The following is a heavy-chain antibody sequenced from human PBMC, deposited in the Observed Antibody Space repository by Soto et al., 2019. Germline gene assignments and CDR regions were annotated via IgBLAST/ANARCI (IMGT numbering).Heavy chain of an antibody. D-gene: IGHD5-18*01. J-gene: IGHJ4*02. CDR1: GGTFSSYA. Sequence: ASVKVSCKASGGTFSSYAISWVRQAPGQGLEWMGGIIPIFGTANYAQKFQGGVTITADESTSTAYMELSSLRSEDTAVYYCARDLGTAMVIPYWGQGTQVTVSS. CDR2: IIPIFGTA. CDR3: ARDLGTAMVIPY. V-gene: IGHV1-69*13.